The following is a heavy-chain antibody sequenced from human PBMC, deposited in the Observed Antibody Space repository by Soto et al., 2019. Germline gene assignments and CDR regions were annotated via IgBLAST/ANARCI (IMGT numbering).Heavy chain of an antibody. CDR1: GYTFTDYD. CDR3: ARTSVSNYYWFDP. D-gene: IGHD4-4*01. Sequence: QGQLVQSGAEVKKPGASVKVSCKASGYTFTDYDISWVRQAPGQGLEWMGWISADNGNTKYVESLQGRVTMTTDTSSSTAYLEVRSLRSDDTAVYYCARTSVSNYYWFDPWGQGTLVAVSS. J-gene: IGHJ5*02. CDR2: ISADNGNT. V-gene: IGHV1-18*01.